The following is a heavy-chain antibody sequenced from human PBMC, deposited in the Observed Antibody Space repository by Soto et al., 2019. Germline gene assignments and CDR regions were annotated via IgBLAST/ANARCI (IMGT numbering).Heavy chain of an antibody. V-gene: IGHV4-31*03. Sequence: SETLSLTCTVSGGSISSGGYYWSWIRQHPGKGLEWIGYIYYSGSTYYNPSLKSRVTISVGTSKNQFSLKLSSVTAADTAVYYCARVSTIFRVTQIDYWGQGTLVTVSS. CDR2: IYYSGST. J-gene: IGHJ4*02. CDR3: ARVSTIFRVTQIDY. CDR1: GGSISSGGYY. D-gene: IGHD3-3*01.